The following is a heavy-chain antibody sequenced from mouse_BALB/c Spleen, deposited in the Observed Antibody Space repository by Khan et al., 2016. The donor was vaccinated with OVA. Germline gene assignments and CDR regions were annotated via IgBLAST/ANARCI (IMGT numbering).Heavy chain of an antibody. CDR1: GFTFSDYA. J-gene: IGHJ3*01. Sequence: EVKLMESGGGLVKPGGSLKLSCAASGFTFSDYAFSWVRQTPEKRLEWVATINSGGSHTYYQDSVKGRFTISRDSVKNTLYLQMSSLRSEDTAMYYCTRRGNYYFAYWGQGTLVPVSA. D-gene: IGHD1-1*01. CDR3: TRRGNYYFAY. CDR2: INSGGSHT. V-gene: IGHV5-9-3*01.